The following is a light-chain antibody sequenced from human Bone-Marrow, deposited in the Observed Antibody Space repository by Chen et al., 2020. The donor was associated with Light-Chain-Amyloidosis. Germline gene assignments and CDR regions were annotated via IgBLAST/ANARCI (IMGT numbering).Light chain of an antibody. Sequence: LTQPPGTLSLSPGQTATLFCRAGQRVTTSSLAWYQLRPGQAPRLLIFSSSRRATGIPDRFRGSGSVTDFTLTIDRLEPEDSALYFCHQYGSSPWTFGQGTRVEI. J-gene: IGKJ1*01. V-gene: IGKV3-20*01. CDR1: QRVTTSS. CDR3: HQYGSSPWT. CDR2: SSS.